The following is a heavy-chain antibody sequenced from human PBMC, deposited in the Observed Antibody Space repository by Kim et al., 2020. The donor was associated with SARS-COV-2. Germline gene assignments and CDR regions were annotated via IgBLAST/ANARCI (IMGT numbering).Heavy chain of an antibody. V-gene: IGHV3-48*02. D-gene: IGHD6-19*01. CDR3: ARAVAGLGFDY. CDR2: ISSSSTI. Sequence: GGSLRLSCAASGFTFSSYSMNWVRQAPGKGLEWVSYISSSSTIYYADSVKGRFTISRDNAKNSLYLQMNSLRDEDTAVYYCARAVAGLGFDYWGQGTLVTVSS. CDR1: GFTFSSYS. J-gene: IGHJ4*02.